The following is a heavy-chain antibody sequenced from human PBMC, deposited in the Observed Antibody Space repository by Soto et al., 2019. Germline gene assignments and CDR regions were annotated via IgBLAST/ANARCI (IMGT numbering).Heavy chain of an antibody. J-gene: IGHJ4*02. V-gene: IGHV4-59*01. Sequence: SETLSLTCTVPGGSISSYYWSWIREPPVKGLEWIGYIYYSGSTNYSPSLKSRVTISVDTSKNQFSLKLSSVTAADTAIYYCAKKRSLHTAHFDYWGPGTLVTVSS. D-gene: IGHD1-1*01. CDR3: AKKRSLHTAHFDY. CDR2: IYYSGST. CDR1: GGSISSYY.